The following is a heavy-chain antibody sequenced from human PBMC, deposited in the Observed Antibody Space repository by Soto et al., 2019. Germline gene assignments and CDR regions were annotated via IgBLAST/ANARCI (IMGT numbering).Heavy chain of an antibody. J-gene: IGHJ4*02. CDR1: GVSISDTSYY. V-gene: IGHV4-39*01. CDR3: ARQGSY. Sequence: QLQLQESGPGLVKPSETLSLTCTVSGVSISDTSYYWGWIRQPPGKGLEWIGTIYFNGNTFYNPSLKSRLTISVDTSSNQFSLRLTSVTAADTAVYYSARQGSYWGQGTLVAVSS. CDR2: IYFNGNT.